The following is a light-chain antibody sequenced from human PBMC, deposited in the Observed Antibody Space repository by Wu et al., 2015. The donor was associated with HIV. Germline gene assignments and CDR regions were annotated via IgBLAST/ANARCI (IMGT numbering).Light chain of an antibody. CDR2: KAS. Sequence: DIQMTQSPSTLSASLGDRVTITCRASQSISSWLAWYQQKPGQAPKLLIYKASTLQRGVPSRFSGSAAGTEFILTISSLQPDDFATYYCQHYNTYPLTFGQGTKVDIK. CDR1: QSISSW. CDR3: QHYNTYPLT. J-gene: IGKJ1*01. V-gene: IGKV1-5*03.